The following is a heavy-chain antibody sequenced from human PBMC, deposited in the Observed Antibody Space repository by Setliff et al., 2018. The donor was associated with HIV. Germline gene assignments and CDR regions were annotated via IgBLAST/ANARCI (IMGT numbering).Heavy chain of an antibody. CDR1: GGVFSTYG. Sequence: SVKVSCKASGGVFSTYGMHWVRQAPGQGFEWVGGIIPVASIPNYAQKFQDRVTITADESTTTVYMEMRSLTSGDTALYYCARGPLYGYDRGYFDYWVPETLLVTVSS. D-gene: IGHD5-12*01. CDR3: ARGPLYGYDRGYFDY. V-gene: IGHV1-69*10. J-gene: IGHJ4*03. CDR2: IIPVASIP.